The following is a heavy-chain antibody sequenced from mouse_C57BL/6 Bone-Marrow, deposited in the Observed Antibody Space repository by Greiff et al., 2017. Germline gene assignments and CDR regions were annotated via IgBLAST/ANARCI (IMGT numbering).Heavy chain of an antibody. Sequence: QVQLQQPGAELVKPGASVTMSCKASGYTFTRYWITWVKQRPGQGLEWIGDIYPGSGSTNYNEKFKLKATLTVDTTSSTAYVQLSSLTAEDSAVYYCARFPYYSNFYYAMDYWGQGTSVTVSS. D-gene: IGHD2-5*01. J-gene: IGHJ4*01. CDR3: ARFPYYSNFYYAMDY. V-gene: IGHV1-55*01. CDR1: GYTFTRYW. CDR2: IYPGSGST.